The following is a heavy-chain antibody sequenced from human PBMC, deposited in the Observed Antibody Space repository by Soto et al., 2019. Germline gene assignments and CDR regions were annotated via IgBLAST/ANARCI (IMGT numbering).Heavy chain of an antibody. CDR2: ISRGGGDT. D-gene: IGHD3-10*01. CDR3: AKGGWFGQSSSDVLDH. V-gene: IGHV3-23*01. CDR1: GFSYSSFA. J-gene: IGHJ4*02. Sequence: EVQLLQSGGGLAQPGGSLRLSCAGTGFSYSSFAMTWVRQAPGKGLEWMSGISRGGGDTYYADSVEGRFTISRDNSNNRLYLEMNSLRAEDTAVYYCAKGGWFGQSSSDVLDHWGQGTLVIVSS.